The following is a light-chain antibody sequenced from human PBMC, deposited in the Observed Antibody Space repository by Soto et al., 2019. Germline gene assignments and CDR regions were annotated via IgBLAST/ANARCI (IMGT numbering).Light chain of an antibody. CDR2: GAS. J-gene: IGKJ1*01. Sequence: EIVLTQSPGTLSLSPGERATLSCRASQSVSSSYLAWYQQKPGQAPRLLIYGASSRATGIPYRFSGSGSGTDFTLTISRLEPEDFAVYYCQQYGSSPPWTFGQRTKVEIK. CDR1: QSVSSSY. CDR3: QQYGSSPPWT. V-gene: IGKV3-20*01.